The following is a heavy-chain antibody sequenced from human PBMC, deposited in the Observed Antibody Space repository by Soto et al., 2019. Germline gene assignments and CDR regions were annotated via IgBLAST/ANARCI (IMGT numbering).Heavy chain of an antibody. V-gene: IGHV4-34*01. J-gene: IGHJ6*02. CDR2: IDHSGST. CDR3: AREHRAGTYYYYGLDV. D-gene: IGHD6-19*01. Sequence: PSETLSLTCAVYGGSFSGYYWRWIRQPPGKGLEWIGGIDHSGSTNYNPSLKRRVTISVDTFKNQFSLKLSSVTAADTAVYYCAREHRAGTYYYYGLDVWGQGTTVTVSS. CDR1: GGSFSGYY.